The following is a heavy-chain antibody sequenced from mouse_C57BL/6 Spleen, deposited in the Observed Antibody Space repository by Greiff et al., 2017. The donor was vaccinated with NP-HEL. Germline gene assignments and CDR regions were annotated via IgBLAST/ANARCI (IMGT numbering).Heavy chain of an antibody. CDR2: INPNYGTT. Sequence: EVKLVESGPELVKPGASVKISCKASGYSFTDYNMNWVKQSNGKSLEWIGVINPNYGTTSYNQKFKGKATLTVDQSSSTAYMQLNSLTSEDSAVYYCARNYGSSPYFDYWGQGTTLTVSS. J-gene: IGHJ2*01. V-gene: IGHV1-39*01. CDR3: ARNYGSSPYFDY. CDR1: GYSFTDYN. D-gene: IGHD1-1*01.